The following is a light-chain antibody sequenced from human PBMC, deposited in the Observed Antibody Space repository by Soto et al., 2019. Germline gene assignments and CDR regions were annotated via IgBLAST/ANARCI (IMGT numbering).Light chain of an antibody. CDR3: QQYGSSPWA. CDR1: LSVTSY. CDR2: GAS. J-gene: IGKJ1*01. V-gene: IGKV3-20*01. Sequence: ENVLTQSPGTLSLSPGERATLSCRASLSVTSYLAWYQKKPGQPPRLLIYGASSRATGIPDRFSGRGSGTDFTLTISRLEPEDFAVYYCQQYGSSPWAFGPGTKVEIK.